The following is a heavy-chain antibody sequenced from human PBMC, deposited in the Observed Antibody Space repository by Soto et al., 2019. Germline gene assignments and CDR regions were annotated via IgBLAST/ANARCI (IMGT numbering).Heavy chain of an antibody. CDR3: ARGGGPYVWFNEF. J-gene: IGHJ4*02. Sequence: QEQLVQSGAEVKKPGSSVKLSCRDSGGLFSSYAISWVRQAPGQGLEWMGGIIPVFGTAYYPQKFQDRVTITADESTNTAYMELSILRYEDTAMYYCARGGGPYVWFNEFWGQGSMVTVSS. CDR2: IIPVFGTA. CDR1: GGLFSSYA. D-gene: IGHD2-15*01. V-gene: IGHV1-69*01.